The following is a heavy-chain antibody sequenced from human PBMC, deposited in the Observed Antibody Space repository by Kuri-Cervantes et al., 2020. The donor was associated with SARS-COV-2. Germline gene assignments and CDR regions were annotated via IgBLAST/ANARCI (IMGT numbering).Heavy chain of an antibody. CDR1: GGSFSGYY. CDR2: INHSGST. CDR3: ARLIGYSGYDYSFGYFDY. D-gene: IGHD5-12*01. V-gene: IGHV4-34*01. J-gene: IGHJ4*02. Sequence: SQTLSLTCAVYGGSFSGYYWSWIRQPPGKGLEWIGEINHSGSTNYNPSLKSQVTISVDTSKNQFSLKLSSVTAADTAVYYCARLIGYSGYDYSFGYFDYWGQGTLVTVSS.